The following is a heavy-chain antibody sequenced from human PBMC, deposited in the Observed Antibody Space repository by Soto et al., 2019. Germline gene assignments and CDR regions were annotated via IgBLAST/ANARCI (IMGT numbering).Heavy chain of an antibody. Sequence: EVQLVESGGGLVQPGRSLRLSCAASGFTFDDYAMHWVRQAPGKGLDWVSGISWNSGSIGYADSVKGRFTISRDNAKNSLYLQMTSLRAEDTALYYCAKVSGPTYCSSTSCYARVGGDFDYWGQGTLVTVSS. CDR1: GFTFDDYA. D-gene: IGHD2-2*01. CDR3: AKVSGPTYCSSTSCYARVGGDFDY. V-gene: IGHV3-9*01. CDR2: ISWNSGSI. J-gene: IGHJ4*02.